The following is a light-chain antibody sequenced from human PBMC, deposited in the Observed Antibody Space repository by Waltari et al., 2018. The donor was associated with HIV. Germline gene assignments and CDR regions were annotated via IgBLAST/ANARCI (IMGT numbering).Light chain of an antibody. J-gene: IGLJ1*01. CDR2: SND. Sequence: PDAAPKLFIFSNDRRPSGVPGRVSGSKAGTSAYLAISGLRPEDEADYYCATWDDNLNTYVFGPGTRLSVL. CDR3: ATWDDNLNTYV. V-gene: IGLV1-47*01.